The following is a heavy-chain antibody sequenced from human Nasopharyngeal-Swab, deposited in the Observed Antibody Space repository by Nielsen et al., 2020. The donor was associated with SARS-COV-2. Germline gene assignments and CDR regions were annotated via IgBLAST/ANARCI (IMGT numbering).Heavy chain of an antibody. CDR2: INAGNGNT. D-gene: IGHD2-2*01. CDR3: ARDLDRRDCSSTSCYGGYYYGMDV. V-gene: IGHV1-3*01. Sequence: ASVKVSCKASGYTFTSYAMHWVRQAPGQRLEWIGWINAGNGNTKYSQKFQGRVTITRDTSASTAYMELSSLRSEDTAVYYCARDLDRRDCSSTSCYGGYYYGMDVWGQGTTVTVSS. J-gene: IGHJ6*02. CDR1: GYTFTSYA.